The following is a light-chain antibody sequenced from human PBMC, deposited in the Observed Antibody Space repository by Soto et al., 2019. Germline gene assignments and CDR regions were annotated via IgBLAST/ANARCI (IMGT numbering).Light chain of an antibody. V-gene: IGKV3-11*01. CDR2: DAS. CDR3: QQRSNWPWT. CDR1: QSVSSY. Sequence: EILLTQSPATLSLSPGERATLSCRASQSVSSYLAWYQQTPGQPPRILIYDASNRDTGIPARFSGSGSGTDFTLPISRLEPEDFEVYYCQQRSNWPWTFGQGTKVDIK. J-gene: IGKJ1*01.